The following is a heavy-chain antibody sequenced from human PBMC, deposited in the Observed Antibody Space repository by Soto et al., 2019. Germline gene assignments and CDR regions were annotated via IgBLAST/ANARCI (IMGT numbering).Heavy chain of an antibody. J-gene: IGHJ6*03. CDR1: GGSISSYY. D-gene: IGHD4-17*01. V-gene: IGHV4-59*08. Sequence: PSETLSLTCTVSGGSISSYYWSWIRQPPGKGLEWIGYIYYSGSTNYNPPLKSRVTISVDTSKNQFSLKLSSVTAADTAVYYCARLLAGTTVSLGFYYYYMDVWGKGTTVTVSS. CDR3: ARLLAGTTVSLGFYYYYMDV. CDR2: IYYSGST.